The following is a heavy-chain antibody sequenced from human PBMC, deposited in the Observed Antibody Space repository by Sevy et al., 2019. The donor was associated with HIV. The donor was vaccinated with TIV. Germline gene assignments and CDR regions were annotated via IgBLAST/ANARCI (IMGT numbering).Heavy chain of an antibody. J-gene: IGHJ4*02. Sequence: GGSLRLSCAASGFTFSSYWMSWVRQAPGKGLEWVANINEDGSVIYYVDSVKGRFTISRDNAKNSLYLQVNSLTAEDTAVYYCSRAEDYWGQGTLVTVSS. CDR1: GFTFSSYW. CDR2: INEDGSVI. CDR3: SRAEDY. V-gene: IGHV3-7*04.